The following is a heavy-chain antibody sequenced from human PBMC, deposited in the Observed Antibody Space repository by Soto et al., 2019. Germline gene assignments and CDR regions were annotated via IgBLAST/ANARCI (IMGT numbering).Heavy chain of an antibody. Sequence: SETLSLTCTVSGGSISSGGYYWSWIRQHPGKGLEWIGYIYYSGSTYYNPSLKSRVTISVDTSKNQFSLKLSSVTAADTAVYYCAKDATISIFGVATHWFDPWGQGTLVTVSS. V-gene: IGHV4-31*03. D-gene: IGHD3-3*01. CDR3: AKDATISIFGVATHWFDP. J-gene: IGHJ5*02. CDR1: GGSISSGGYY. CDR2: IYYSGST.